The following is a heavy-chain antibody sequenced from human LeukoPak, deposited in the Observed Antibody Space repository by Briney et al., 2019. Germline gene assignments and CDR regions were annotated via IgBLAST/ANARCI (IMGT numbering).Heavy chain of an antibody. CDR2: IYYSGST. D-gene: IGHD6-19*01. J-gene: IGHJ6*02. Sequence: SETLSLTCTVSGGSISSGDYYWSWIRQPPGKGLEWIGYIYYSGSTYYNPSLKSRVTISVDTSKNQFSLKLSSVTAADTAVYYCAREAPDSGPHYYAGMDVWGQGTTVTVSS. CDR1: GGSISSGDYY. V-gene: IGHV4-30-4*01. CDR3: AREAPDSGPHYYAGMDV.